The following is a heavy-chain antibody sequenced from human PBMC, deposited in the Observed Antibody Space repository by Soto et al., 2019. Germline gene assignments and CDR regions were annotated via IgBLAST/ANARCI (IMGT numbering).Heavy chain of an antibody. CDR3: AKDRSNSWSFDY. CDR2: ISYDGTNK. Sequence: GGSLRLSCAASGFVFSDHNMHWVRQAPGKGLEWVAVISYDGTNKYYADSVKGRFTISRDNSGNTLSLQMNSLGAGDTAVYYCAKDRSNSWSFDYWGQGTLVTVSS. J-gene: IGHJ4*02. V-gene: IGHV3-30*18. CDR1: GFVFSDHN. D-gene: IGHD6-13*01.